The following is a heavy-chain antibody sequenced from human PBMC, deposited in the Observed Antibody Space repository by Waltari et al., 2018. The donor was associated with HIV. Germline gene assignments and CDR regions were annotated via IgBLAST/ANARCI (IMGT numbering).Heavy chain of an antibody. CDR2: ITASGRTV. CDR3: VRDRRTQQDHGDYITYSYYGMDV. J-gene: IGHJ6*02. D-gene: IGHD4-17*01. CDR1: GFAFRDYE. Sequence: EVRLVESGGGSVEPGGSLSLSCAASGFAFRDYEMNWVRQPHGRGLEWIAYITASGRTVSYADFLKWRLTISRDNARTTLFLQMTNLTDGDTAIYYCVRDRRTQQDHGDYITYSYYGMDVWGQGAAVTVSS. V-gene: IGHV3-48*03.